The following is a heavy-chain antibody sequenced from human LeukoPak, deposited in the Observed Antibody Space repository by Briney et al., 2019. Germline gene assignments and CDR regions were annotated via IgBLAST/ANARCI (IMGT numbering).Heavy chain of an antibody. CDR2: ISSSSSYI. D-gene: IGHD3-10*01. V-gene: IGHV3-21*01. J-gene: IGHJ3*02. CDR3: ARVIRGPIPQDAFDI. CDR1: GFTFSSYS. Sequence: GSLRLSCAASGFTFSSYSMNWVRQAPGKGLEWVSSISSSSSYIYYADSVKGRFTISRDNAKNSLYLQMNSLRAEDTAVYYCARVIRGPIPQDAFDIWGQGTMVTVSS.